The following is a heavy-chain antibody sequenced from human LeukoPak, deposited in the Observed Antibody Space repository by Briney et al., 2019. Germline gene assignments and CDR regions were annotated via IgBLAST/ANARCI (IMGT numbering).Heavy chain of an antibody. Sequence: QPGRSLRLSCAASGFAFSSYAMHWVRQAPGKELEWVAVISYDGSNKYYADSVKGRFTISRDNSKNTLYLQMNSLRAEDTAVYYCARAMTTAPYYGMDVWGQGTTVTVSS. CDR3: ARAMTTAPYYGMDV. CDR1: GFAFSSYA. D-gene: IGHD4-17*01. CDR2: ISYDGSNK. V-gene: IGHV3-30-3*01. J-gene: IGHJ6*02.